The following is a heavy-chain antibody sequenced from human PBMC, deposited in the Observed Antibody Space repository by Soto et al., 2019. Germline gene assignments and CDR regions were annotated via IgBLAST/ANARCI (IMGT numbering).Heavy chain of an antibody. CDR3: ARALIRKEKDYSSSGV. J-gene: IGHJ6*02. V-gene: IGHV3-7*05. Sequence: GGSLRLSCAASGFTFSSYWMSWVRQAPGKGLEWVANIKQDGSEKYYVDSVKGRFTISRDNAKNSLYLQMNSLRAEDTAVYYCARALIRKEKDYSSSGVWGQGTTVTVSS. D-gene: IGHD6-6*01. CDR2: IKQDGSEK. CDR1: GFTFSSYW.